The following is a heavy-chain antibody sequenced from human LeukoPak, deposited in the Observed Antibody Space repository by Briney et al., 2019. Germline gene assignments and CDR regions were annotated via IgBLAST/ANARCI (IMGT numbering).Heavy chain of an antibody. Sequence: GGSLRLSCAASGFTFSSYWMHWVRHTPGKGLVWVSRIKGDGSSTSYADSVKGRFTISRDNAKNTLYLQMNSLRAEDTAVYYCARDGYSFGHDFDYWGQGALVTVSS. J-gene: IGHJ4*02. CDR3: ARDGYSFGHDFDY. D-gene: IGHD5-18*01. CDR1: GFTFSSYW. CDR2: IKGDGSST. V-gene: IGHV3-74*01.